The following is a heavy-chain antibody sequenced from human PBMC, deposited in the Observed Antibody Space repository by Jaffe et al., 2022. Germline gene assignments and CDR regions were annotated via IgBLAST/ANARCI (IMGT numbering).Heavy chain of an antibody. V-gene: IGHV3-74*01. CDR2: IRGDGSST. D-gene: IGHD3-22*01. J-gene: IGHJ4*02. CDR1: GFTFSKYW. CDR3: ARGGDYSLWYY. Sequence: EVQLVESGGGLVQPGGSLRLSCAASGFTFSKYWMHWVRQAPGKGLVWVSGIRGDGSSTTYADSVKGRFTISRDNAKNTLYLQMNSLRVEDTAVYYCARGGDYSLWYYWGQGTLVTVSS.